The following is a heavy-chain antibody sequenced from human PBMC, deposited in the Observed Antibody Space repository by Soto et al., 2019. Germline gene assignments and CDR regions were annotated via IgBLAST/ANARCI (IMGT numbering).Heavy chain of an antibody. CDR1: GGSISSSSYY. CDR3: ARHTVTSATHFDY. CDR2: IYYSGST. Sequence: QLQLQESGPGLVKPSETLSLTCTVSGGSISSSSYYWGWIRQPPGKGLEYIGSIYYSGSTYYNPSLKSRVTISVDTSKNQFSLKLSSVTAADTAVYYCARHTVTSATHFDYWGQGTLVTVSS. D-gene: IGHD4-4*01. J-gene: IGHJ4*02. V-gene: IGHV4-39*01.